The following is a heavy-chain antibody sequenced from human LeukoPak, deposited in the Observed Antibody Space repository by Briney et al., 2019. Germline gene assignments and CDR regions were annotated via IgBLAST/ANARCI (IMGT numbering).Heavy chain of an antibody. CDR3: AREYYGSGSYSSWDY. V-gene: IGHV1-2*06. CDR2: INPNSGGT. J-gene: IGHJ4*02. Sequence: ASVKVSCKASGGTFSSYAISWVRQAPGQGLEWMGRINPNSGGTSYAQKFQGRVTMTRDTSISTAYMELSRLTSDDTAVYYCAREYYGSGSYSSWDYWGQGTLVTVSS. CDR1: GGTFSSYA. D-gene: IGHD3-10*01.